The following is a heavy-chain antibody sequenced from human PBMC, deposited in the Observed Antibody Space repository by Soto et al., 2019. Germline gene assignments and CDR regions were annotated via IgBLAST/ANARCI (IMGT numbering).Heavy chain of an antibody. CDR2: IYYSGST. J-gene: IGHJ6*02. CDR1: GGSISSGDYY. D-gene: IGHD6-13*01. CDR3: ARDEIADHANYYYYGMDV. Sequence: QVQLQESGPGLVKPSQTLSLTCTVSGGSISSGDYYWSWIRQPPGKGLEWIGYIYYSGSTYYNPSLKSRVTISVDTSKNQFSLKLSSVTAADTAVYYCARDEIADHANYYYYGMDVWGQGTTVTVSS. V-gene: IGHV4-30-4*01.